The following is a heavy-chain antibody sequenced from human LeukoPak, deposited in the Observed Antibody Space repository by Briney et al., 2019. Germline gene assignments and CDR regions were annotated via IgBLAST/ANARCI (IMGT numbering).Heavy chain of an antibody. CDR3: ATDLGALGLRYFDWLSLDY. CDR2: FDPEDGET. D-gene: IGHD3-9*01. Sequence: ASVKVSCKVSGYTLTELSMHWVRQAPGKGLEWMGGFDPEDGETTYAQKFQGRVTMTEDTSTDTAYMELSSLRSEDTAVYYCATDLGALGLRYFDWLSLDYWGQGTLVTVSS. V-gene: IGHV1-24*01. J-gene: IGHJ4*02. CDR1: GYTLTELS.